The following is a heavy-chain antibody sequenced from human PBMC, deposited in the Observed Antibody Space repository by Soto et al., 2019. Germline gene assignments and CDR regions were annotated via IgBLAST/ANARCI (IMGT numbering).Heavy chain of an antibody. CDR1: GFSLNTRGVG. CDR2: LYWGDDK. CDR3: AHVGLTFPDFAY. V-gene: IGHV2-5*02. D-gene: IGHD3-16*01. J-gene: IGHJ4*02. Sequence: QITLKESGPTLVKPTQTLTLTCTLSGFSLNTRGVGVGWIRQPPGKALEWLALLYWGDDKRYSPSLTSRLTITKDTPRTQVVLTMTTMDPVDPATYSCAHVGLTFPDFAYWGQGTLVTVSS.